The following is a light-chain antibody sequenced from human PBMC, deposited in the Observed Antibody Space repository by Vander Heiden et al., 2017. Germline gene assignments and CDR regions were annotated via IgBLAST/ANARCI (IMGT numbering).Light chain of an antibody. Sequence: SSVLTQPPSVSVAPGKTARITCGGNNIGSKSVHCYQQKPGQAPVLVVYNDSDRPSGIPERVSGSNSGNTATLTITSVEAGDEADYYCQVWDSSSDRVFGGGTKLTVL. CDR2: NDS. CDR1: NIGSKS. V-gene: IGLV3-21*03. CDR3: QVWDSSSDRV. J-gene: IGLJ3*02.